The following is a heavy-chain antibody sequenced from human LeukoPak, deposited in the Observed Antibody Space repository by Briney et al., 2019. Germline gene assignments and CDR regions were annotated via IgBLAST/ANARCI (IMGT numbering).Heavy chain of an antibody. Sequence: GGSLRLTCAASGFTFSSYAMSWVRQAPGKGLEWVSAISGSGGSTYYADSVKGRFTISRDNSKNTLYLQMNSLRAEDTAIYYCAKESEGGGWYLWDYWGQGTPVAVSS. CDR1: GFTFSSYA. V-gene: IGHV3-23*01. CDR3: AKESEGGGWYLWDY. D-gene: IGHD6-19*01. CDR2: ISGSGGST. J-gene: IGHJ4*02.